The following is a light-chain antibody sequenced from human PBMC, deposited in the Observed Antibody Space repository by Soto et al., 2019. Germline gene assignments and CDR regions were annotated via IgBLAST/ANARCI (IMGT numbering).Light chain of an antibody. CDR1: QSISSY. CDR2: AAS. J-gene: IGKJ1*01. Sequence: DIQMTQSPSSLSASVGDRVTITCRASQSISSYLNWYQQKPGKAPKLLIYAASSLQSGVPSRFSGSGSGTDFTLTIIGLQPDDFATYYCQQSYSTPWTFGQGTKVDIK. CDR3: QQSYSTPWT. V-gene: IGKV1-39*01.